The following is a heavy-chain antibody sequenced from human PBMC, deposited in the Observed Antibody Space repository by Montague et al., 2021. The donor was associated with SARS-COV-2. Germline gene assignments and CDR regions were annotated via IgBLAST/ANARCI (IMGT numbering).Heavy chain of an antibody. CDR2: IYHNGST. J-gene: IGHJ6*02. V-gene: IGHV4-59*01. Sequence: SETLSLTCTVSGGSISSYYWTWIRQPPGKGLESIGYIYHNGSTKYNPSLKSRVTISVDTSKNQFSLKLSSVSVADTAVYYCARGGCDSADYYNYALDVWGQGTTVTVFS. D-gene: IGHD3-10*01. CDR1: GGSISSYY. CDR3: ARGGCDSADYYNYALDV.